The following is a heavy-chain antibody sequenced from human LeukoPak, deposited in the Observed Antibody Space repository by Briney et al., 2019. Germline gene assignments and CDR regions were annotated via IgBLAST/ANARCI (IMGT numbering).Heavy chain of an antibody. CDR1: GVSISRYY. D-gene: IGHD6-13*01. J-gene: IGHJ4*02. CDR3: WGASSWDGGYFDY. V-gene: IGHV4-4*07. Sequence: SETLSLTCTVSGVSISRYYWSWIRQPAGKGLEWIGRIYTSGSTNYNPSLKRRVTMSVDNSTKQFSLTLRSGPAADAAVSYCWGASSWDGGYFDYWGQGTLVTVSS. CDR2: IYTSGST.